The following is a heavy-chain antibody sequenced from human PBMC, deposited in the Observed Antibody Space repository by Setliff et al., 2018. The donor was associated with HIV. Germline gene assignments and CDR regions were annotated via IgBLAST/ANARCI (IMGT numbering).Heavy chain of an antibody. J-gene: IGHJ4*02. D-gene: IGHD5-12*01. CDR3: AREQWLRYFDD. Sequence: SETLSLTCTVSGGSISSHYWSWIRQPPGKGLEWIGYIYYSGSTNYNPSLKSRATISVDTSKNQFSLKLSSVTAADTAVYYCAREQWLRYFDDWGQGALVTVSS. CDR1: GGSISSHY. CDR2: IYYSGST. V-gene: IGHV4-59*11.